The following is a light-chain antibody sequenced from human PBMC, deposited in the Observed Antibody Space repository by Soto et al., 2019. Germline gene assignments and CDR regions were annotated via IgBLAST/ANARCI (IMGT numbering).Light chain of an antibody. V-gene: IGKV3-11*01. CDR3: QQRSNWPLT. J-gene: IGKJ4*01. CDR1: QSVSSY. Sequence: EIVLTQSPATLSLSPGERATLSCRAGQSVSSYLAWYQQKPGQAPRLLIYDASNRATVIPARFSGSGSGTDFTLTISSLEPEDFAFYYCQQRSNWPLTFGRGTKVEI. CDR2: DAS.